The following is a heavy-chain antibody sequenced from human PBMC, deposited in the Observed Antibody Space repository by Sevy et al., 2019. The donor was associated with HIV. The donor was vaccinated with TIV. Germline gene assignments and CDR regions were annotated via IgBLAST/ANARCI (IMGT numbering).Heavy chain of an antibody. CDR1: GYTLTELS. CDR2: FDPEDGET. V-gene: IGHV1-24*01. J-gene: IGHJ4*02. CDR3: ATPSIAARLPFDY. Sequence: ASVKVSCKVSGYTLTELSIHWVRQAPGKGLEWMGGFDPEDGETIYAQKFQGRVTMTEDTSTDTAYMELSSLRSEDTAVYYCATPSIAARLPFDYWGQGTLVTVSS. D-gene: IGHD6-6*01.